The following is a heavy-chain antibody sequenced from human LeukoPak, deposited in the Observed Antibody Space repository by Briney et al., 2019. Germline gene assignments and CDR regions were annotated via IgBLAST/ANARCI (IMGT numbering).Heavy chain of an antibody. CDR3: ARARIIAAAGYYYYYYGMDV. J-gene: IGHJ6*02. CDR2: ISSSSSYI. Sequence: GGSLRLSCAAPGFTFSSYSMNWVRQAPGKGLEWVSSISSSSSYIYYADSVKGRFTISRDNAKNSLYLQMNSLRAEDTAVYYCARARIIAAAGYYYYYYGMDVWGQGTTVTVSS. CDR1: GFTFSSYS. D-gene: IGHD6-13*01. V-gene: IGHV3-21*01.